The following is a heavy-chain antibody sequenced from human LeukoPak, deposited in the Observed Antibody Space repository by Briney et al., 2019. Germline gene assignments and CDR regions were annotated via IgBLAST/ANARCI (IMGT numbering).Heavy chain of an antibody. Sequence: PSETLSLTCTVSGGSISSYYWSWIRQPPGKGLEWIGYNYYSGSTNYNPSLKSRVTISVDTSKNQFSLKLSSVTAADTAVYYCARDVRDGYNYYYWGQGTLVTVSS. J-gene: IGHJ4*02. V-gene: IGHV4-59*01. D-gene: IGHD5-24*01. CDR2: NYYSGST. CDR3: ARDVRDGYNYYY. CDR1: GGSISSYY.